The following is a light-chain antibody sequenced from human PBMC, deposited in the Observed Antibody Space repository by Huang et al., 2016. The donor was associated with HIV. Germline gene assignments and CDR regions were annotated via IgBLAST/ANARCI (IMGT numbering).Light chain of an antibody. CDR2: AAS. CDR1: QTISRY. V-gene: IGKV1-39*01. Sequence: DIQMTQSPSSLSASVGDRITITCRASQTISRYLNWYQHQPGKAPKLLIFAASSLQSGVPSRFIGSGSETDFTLTITSLQREDFATYYCQQTYSYPHTFGQGTTLEIK. CDR3: QQTYSYPHT. J-gene: IGKJ2*01.